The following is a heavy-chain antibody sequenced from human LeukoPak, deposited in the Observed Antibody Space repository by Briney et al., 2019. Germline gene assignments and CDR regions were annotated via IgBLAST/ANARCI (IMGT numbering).Heavy chain of an antibody. J-gene: IGHJ4*02. CDR1: GGSISSGGYY. Sequence: SETLSLTCTVSGGSISSGGYYWSWIRQHPGKGLEWIGYIYYSGSTYYNPSLKSRVTISVDTSKNQFSLKLSSVTAADTAVYYCARVGGGGYNFDYWGQGTLVTVSS. V-gene: IGHV4-31*03. CDR2: IYYSGST. D-gene: IGHD5-24*01. CDR3: ARVGGGGYNFDY.